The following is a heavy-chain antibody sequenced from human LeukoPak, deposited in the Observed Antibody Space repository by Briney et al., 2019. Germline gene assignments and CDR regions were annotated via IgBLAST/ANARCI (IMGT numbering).Heavy chain of an antibody. CDR2: ISSNGGST. Sequence: GGSLRLSCAASGFTFSSYAMHWVRQAPGKGLEYVSAISSNGGSTYYANSVKGRFAISRDNSKNTLYLQMGSLRAEDMAVYYCARAGASSGWLFDYWGQGTLVTVSS. J-gene: IGHJ4*02. D-gene: IGHD6-19*01. CDR3: ARAGASSGWLFDY. V-gene: IGHV3-64*01. CDR1: GFTFSSYA.